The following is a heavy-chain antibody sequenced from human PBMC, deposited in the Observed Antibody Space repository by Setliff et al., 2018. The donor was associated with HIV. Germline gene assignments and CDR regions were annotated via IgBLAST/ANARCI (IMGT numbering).Heavy chain of an antibody. D-gene: IGHD3-10*01. CDR3: VRHVSSSAVFDP. J-gene: IGHJ5*02. CDR2: IHPRDSDT. V-gene: IGHV5-51*01. Sequence: GESLKISCKGSGYSFINYWIGWVRQMPGKGLEWMGNIHPRDSDTRYSPSFQGQVTLSVDKSISTAYLQWSSLKASDTAMYYCVRHVSSSAVFDPWGQGTLVTVSS. CDR1: GYSFINYW.